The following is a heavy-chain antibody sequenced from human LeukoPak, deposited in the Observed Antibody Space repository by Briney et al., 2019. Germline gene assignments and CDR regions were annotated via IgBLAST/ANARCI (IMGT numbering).Heavy chain of an antibody. CDR3: ASSSIAVAGRDDY. Sequence: KPGGSLRLSCAASGFTFSDYYMSWIRQAPGKGLEWVSYISSSGSTIYYADSVKGRFTISRDNSKNTLYLQMNSLRAEDTAVYYCASSSIAVAGRDDYWGQGTLVTVSS. V-gene: IGHV3-11*04. CDR1: GFTFSDYY. CDR2: ISSSGSTI. J-gene: IGHJ4*02. D-gene: IGHD6-19*01.